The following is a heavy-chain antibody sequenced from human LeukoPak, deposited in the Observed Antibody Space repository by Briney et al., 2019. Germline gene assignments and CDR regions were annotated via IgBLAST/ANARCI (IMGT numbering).Heavy chain of an antibody. CDR2: ISVYKTNT. V-gene: IGHV1-18*01. D-gene: IGHD3-3*01. CDR3: ARGPIFGAFPLTHNWFDP. CDR1: GYTFTSYG. Sequence: ASVKVSCKASGYTFTSYGITWVRQAPGQGLEWMGWISVYKTNTHDAQKLQGRVTITADESTSTAYMELSSLRSEDTAVYYCARGPIFGAFPLTHNWFDPWGQGTLVTVSS. J-gene: IGHJ5*02.